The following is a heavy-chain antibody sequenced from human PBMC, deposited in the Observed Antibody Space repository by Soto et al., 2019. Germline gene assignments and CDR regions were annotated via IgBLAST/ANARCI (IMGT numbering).Heavy chain of an antibody. J-gene: IGHJ2*01. CDR1: RYTSTAYA. Sequence: SAGISCTASRYTSTAYAVQRVRLPPCQRQERMGWINAANGDTKYSPKFQGRVTITRDTSASTAYMELSSLRSEDTAVYYCVRIYSYGNHRDLHSFPTRRSSDL. CDR2: INAANGDT. CDR3: VRIYSYGNHRDLHSFPTRRSSDL. D-gene: IGHD1-1*01. V-gene: IGHV1-3*01.